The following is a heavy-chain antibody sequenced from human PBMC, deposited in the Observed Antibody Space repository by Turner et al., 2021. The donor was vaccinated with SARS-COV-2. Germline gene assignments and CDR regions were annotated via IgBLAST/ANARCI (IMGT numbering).Heavy chain of an antibody. CDR1: GFNFSSYG. D-gene: IGHD2-15*01. Sequence: QVQLVESGGGVVQPGRSLRLYCAASGFNFSSYGMHWVRQAPGKGLEWVAVIVYDGSNKYYADSVKGRFTISRDNSKNTLYLQMNSLRAEDTAVYYCAKDLGRYCSGGSCYSGYFDYWGQGTLVTVSS. CDR3: AKDLGRYCSGGSCYSGYFDY. J-gene: IGHJ4*02. V-gene: IGHV3-30*18. CDR2: IVYDGSNK.